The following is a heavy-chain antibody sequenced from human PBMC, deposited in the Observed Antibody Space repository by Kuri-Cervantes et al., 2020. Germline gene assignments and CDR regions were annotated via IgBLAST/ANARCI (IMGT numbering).Heavy chain of an antibody. D-gene: IGHD3-16*01. J-gene: IGHJ4*02. Sequence: GESLKISCAASGFTVSNNYMSWVRQAPGKGLEWVSVIYSGRSTYYADSVKGRFTISRHNSKNTLYLQMNSLRAEDTALYYCARVSWGSPFDYWGQGALVTVSS. CDR2: IYSGRST. CDR3: ARVSWGSPFDY. CDR1: GFTVSNNY. V-gene: IGHV3-53*01.